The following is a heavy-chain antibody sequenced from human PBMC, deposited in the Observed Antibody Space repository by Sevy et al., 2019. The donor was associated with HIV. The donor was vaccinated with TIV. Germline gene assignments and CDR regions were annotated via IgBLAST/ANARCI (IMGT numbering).Heavy chain of an antibody. Sequence: ASVKVSCKASGYTFTGHYMHWVRQAPGQGLEWMGWINPNSGSTDYAQKFQGSVTLTRDTSISTAYLEQSRLTSDDTAVYYCARVFPYCSGGSCYSPYDAFDIWGQGTMVTVSS. V-gene: IGHV1-2*02. CDR1: GYTFTGHY. J-gene: IGHJ3*02. CDR2: INPNSGST. D-gene: IGHD2-15*01. CDR3: ARVFPYCSGGSCYSPYDAFDI.